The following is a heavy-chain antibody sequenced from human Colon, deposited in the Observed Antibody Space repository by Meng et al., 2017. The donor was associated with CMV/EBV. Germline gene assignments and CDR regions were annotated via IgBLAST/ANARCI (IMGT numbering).Heavy chain of an antibody. CDR2: IYSGGTT. V-gene: IGHV3-53*01. Sequence: GGSLRLSCAASGFTVSTNYMIWVRQAPGKGLEWVAVIYSGGTTYYADSVKGRFIISRDNSKNTLYLQMNSLRAEDTAVYYCASERNYYFYGMDVWGQGTTVTVSS. CDR1: GFTVSTNY. J-gene: IGHJ6*02. CDR3: ASERNYYFYGMDV.